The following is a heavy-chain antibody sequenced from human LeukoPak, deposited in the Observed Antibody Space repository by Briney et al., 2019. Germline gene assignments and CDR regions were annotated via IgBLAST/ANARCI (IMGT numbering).Heavy chain of an antibody. Sequence: SVKVSCKASRGTFSSYAISWVRQAPGQGLEWMGGIIPIFGTANYAQKFQGRVTITTDESTSTAYMELSSLRSEDTAVYYCATFSRRDGYTVPYWGQGTLVTVSS. J-gene: IGHJ4*02. D-gene: IGHD5-24*01. CDR3: ATFSRRDGYTVPY. CDR2: IIPIFGTA. CDR1: RGTFSSYA. V-gene: IGHV1-69*05.